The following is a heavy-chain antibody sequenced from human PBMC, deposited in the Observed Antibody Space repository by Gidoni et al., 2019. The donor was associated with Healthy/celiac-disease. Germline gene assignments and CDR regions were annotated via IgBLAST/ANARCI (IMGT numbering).Heavy chain of an antibody. CDR3: ARGAIVVVPAAIRGNYGMDV. Sequence: EVQLVESGGGLVKPGGSLRLSCAASGFTFRSYWMSWVRKAPGQGLEWVANIKQDGSEKYYVDSVKGRFTISRDNAKNSLYLQMNSLRAEDTAVYYCARGAIVVVPAAIRGNYGMDVWGQGTTVTVSS. V-gene: IGHV3-7*01. J-gene: IGHJ6*02. CDR2: IKQDGSEK. D-gene: IGHD2-2*02. CDR1: GFTFRSYW.